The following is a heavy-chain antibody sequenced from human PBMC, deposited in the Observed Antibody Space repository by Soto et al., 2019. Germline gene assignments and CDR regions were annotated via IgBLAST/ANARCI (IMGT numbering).Heavy chain of an antibody. D-gene: IGHD5-18*01. CDR3: ARHERGYSYDQDYFDY. CDR2: IDPSDSYT. Sequence: PGESLKISCKDSGFTFMSYWISWVRQMPGKGLEWMGRIDPSDSYTNYSPSFRGHVTISVDRSISTAYLQWSRLRASDTAVFYCARHERGYSYDQDYFDYWGQGTLVTVSS. V-gene: IGHV5-10-1*01. CDR1: GFTFMSYW. J-gene: IGHJ4*02.